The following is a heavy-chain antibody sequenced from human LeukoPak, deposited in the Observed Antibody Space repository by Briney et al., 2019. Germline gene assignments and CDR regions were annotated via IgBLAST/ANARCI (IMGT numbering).Heavy chain of an antibody. CDR2: ISWNSGSI. J-gene: IGHJ3*02. CDR1: GFTFTTYG. V-gene: IGHV3-9*01. Sequence: SGGSLRLSCAASGFTFTTYGMSWVRQAPGKGLEWVSGISWNSGSIGYADSVKGRFTISRDNAKNSLYLQMNSLRAEDTALYYCAKDRRSYYDSSGLFNAFDIWGQGTMVTVSS. CDR3: AKDRRSYYDSSGLFNAFDI. D-gene: IGHD3-22*01.